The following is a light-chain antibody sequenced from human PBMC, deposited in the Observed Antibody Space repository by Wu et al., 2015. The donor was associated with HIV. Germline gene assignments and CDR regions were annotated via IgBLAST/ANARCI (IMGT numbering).Light chain of an antibody. CDR2: GAF. CDR1: QSVSSN. CDR3: LQDYEYPRT. V-gene: IGKV3-15*01. Sequence: EIVLTQSPATLSVSPGERATLSCRASQSVSSNLAWYQQKPGQAPRLLIYGAFTRATGIPARFSGSGSGTEFTLTIRSLQSDDSATYYCLQDYEYPRTFGQGTKVSIK. J-gene: IGKJ1*01.